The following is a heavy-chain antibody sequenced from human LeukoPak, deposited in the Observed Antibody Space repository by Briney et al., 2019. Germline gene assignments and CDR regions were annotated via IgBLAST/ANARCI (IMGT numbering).Heavy chain of an antibody. CDR2: ISYDGSNI. D-gene: IGHD6-19*01. V-gene: IGHV3-30*18. Sequence: GGSLRLSCAASGFTFSSYGMHWLRQATGKGLEWVAVISYDGSNIYYADSVKGRFTISRDNSKNTLYLQMNSLRAEDTAVYYCAKDRIAVAGLGAFDIWGQGTMVTVSS. CDR1: GFTFSSYG. J-gene: IGHJ3*02. CDR3: AKDRIAVAGLGAFDI.